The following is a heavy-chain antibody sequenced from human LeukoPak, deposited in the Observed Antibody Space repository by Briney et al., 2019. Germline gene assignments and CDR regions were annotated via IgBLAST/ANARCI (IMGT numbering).Heavy chain of an antibody. CDR2: IIPILGIA. V-gene: IGHV1-69*04. CDR3: ARDRKDYGDYGYFDY. J-gene: IGHJ4*02. Sequence: SVKVSCKASGGTFSSYAISWVRQAPGQGLEWMGRIIPILGIANYAQKFQGRVTITADKSTSTAYMELSSLRAEDTAVYYCARDRKDYGDYGYFDYWGQGTLVTVSS. CDR1: GGTFSSYA. D-gene: IGHD4-17*01.